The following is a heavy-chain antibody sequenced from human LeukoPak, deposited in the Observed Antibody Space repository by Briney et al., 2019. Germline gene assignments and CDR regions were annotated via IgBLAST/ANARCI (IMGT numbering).Heavy chain of an antibody. CDR1: GYTLTGYY. V-gene: IGHV1-2*02. D-gene: IGHD5-12*01. Sequence: ASVKVSCQASGYTLTGYYIHWVRQAAGQGLAWMEWINPNNGGTNYAQKFQGRVTMTRDTSISTAYMELNRLTSDDTAVYYCARDKYTGYETFDYWGQGTPGTVSS. J-gene: IGHJ4*02. CDR2: INPNNGGT. CDR3: ARDKYTGYETFDY.